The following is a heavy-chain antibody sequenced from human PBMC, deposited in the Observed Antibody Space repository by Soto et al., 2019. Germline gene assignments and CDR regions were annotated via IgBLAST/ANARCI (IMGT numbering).Heavy chain of an antibody. CDR1: GFTFSSYA. CDR3: AKDHGLYCSGGSCYSHTAFDI. V-gene: IGHV3-23*01. CDR2: ISGSGGSK. D-gene: IGHD2-15*01. J-gene: IGHJ3*02. Sequence: GGSLRLSCAASGFTFSSYAMSWVRQAPGKGLEWVSAISGSGGSKYYADSVKGRFTISRDNSKNTLYLQMNSLRAEDTAVYYCAKDHGLYCSGGSCYSHTAFDIWGQGTMVTVSS.